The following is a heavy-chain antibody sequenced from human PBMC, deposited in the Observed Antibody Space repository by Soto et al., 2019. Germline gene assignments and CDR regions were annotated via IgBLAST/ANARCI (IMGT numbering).Heavy chain of an antibody. CDR3: ASTSSSWYYYYMDV. V-gene: IGHV4-59*08. Sequence: SETLSLTCTVSGGSINSYYWSWIRQSPGKGMEWIGFIYYTGITKYSPSLQSRVAISVDTSKKQFPPKLSSVTAADTAVYYCASTSSSWYYYYMDVWGKGTTVTVSS. D-gene: IGHD6-6*01. CDR1: GGSINSYY. J-gene: IGHJ6*03. CDR2: IYYTGIT.